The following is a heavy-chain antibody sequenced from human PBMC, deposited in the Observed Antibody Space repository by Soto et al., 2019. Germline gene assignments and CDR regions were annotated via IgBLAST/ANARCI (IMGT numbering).Heavy chain of an antibody. CDR2: ISAYNGNT. CDR3: ARDGYYDSSGYRSDFDY. J-gene: IGHJ4*02. CDR1: GYTFTSYG. Sequence: QVQLVQSGAEVKKPGASVKVSCKASGYTFTSYGISWVRQAPGQGLEWMGWISAYNGNTNNAQKLQGRVTMTTDTSTRTAYMELRSLRSDDTAVYYCARDGYYDSSGYRSDFDYWGQGTLVTVSS. D-gene: IGHD3-22*01. V-gene: IGHV1-18*01.